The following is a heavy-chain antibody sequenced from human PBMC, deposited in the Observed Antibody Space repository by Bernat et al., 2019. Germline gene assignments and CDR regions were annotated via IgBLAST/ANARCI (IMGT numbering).Heavy chain of an antibody. CDR2: IHSAGST. CDR1: GVTVSTNY. Sequence: EVQLVKSGGGLIQPGESLRLSCAASGVTVSTNYMSWVRQAPGKGLEWVSVIHSAGSTYYTDSVEGRFTISRDDSKNTLYLQMNSLRAEDTAVYYCAREFFGDGSFDAFDIWGQGTMVTVSS. V-gene: IGHV3-53*01. J-gene: IGHJ3*02. CDR3: AREFFGDGSFDAFDI. D-gene: IGHD2-15*01.